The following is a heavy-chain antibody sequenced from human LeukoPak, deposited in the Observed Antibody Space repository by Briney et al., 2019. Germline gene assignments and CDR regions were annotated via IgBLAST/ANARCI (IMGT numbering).Heavy chain of an antibody. Sequence: GASVNVSCKASGGTFSSYAISWVRQAPGQGLEWMGGIIPIFGTANYAQEFQGRVTITADESTSTAYMELSSLRSEDTAVYYCARRYTSSGGLFDYWGQGTLVTVSS. CDR1: GGTFSSYA. CDR2: IIPIFGTA. D-gene: IGHD2-15*01. J-gene: IGHJ4*02. V-gene: IGHV1-69*13. CDR3: ARRYTSSGGLFDY.